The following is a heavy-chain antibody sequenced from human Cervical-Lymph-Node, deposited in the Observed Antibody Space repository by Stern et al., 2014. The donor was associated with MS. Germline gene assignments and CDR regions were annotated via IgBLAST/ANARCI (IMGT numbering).Heavy chain of an antibody. CDR3: ANGRGSYYDWYFDL. CDR1: GGSISSYY. J-gene: IGHJ2*01. D-gene: IGHD1-26*01. V-gene: IGHV4-59*01. Sequence: QVQLQESGPGLVKPSATLSLTCTVSGGSISSYYWRWILQPPGKGLEWLGFIYYSGSPNYNPSLKSQATISVDTSKNQFSLKLSSVTAADTAVYYGANGRGSYYDWYFDLWGRGTLVTVSS. CDR2: IYYSGSP.